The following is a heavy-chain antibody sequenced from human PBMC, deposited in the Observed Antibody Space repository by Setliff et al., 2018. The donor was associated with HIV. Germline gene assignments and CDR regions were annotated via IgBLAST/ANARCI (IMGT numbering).Heavy chain of an antibody. CDR3: VSGITVLRLYEWSYYFDY. J-gene: IGHJ4*02. Sequence: GGSLRLSCSVSGFSFSDNYMGWIRLAPGKGLEWISSISHSGSPTHYADSVKGRFTISRDNAKKSLYLEMNRLRVDDTAVYYWVSGITVLRLYEWSYYFDYWGQGTLVTVSS. V-gene: IGHV3-11*01. D-gene: IGHD3-3*01. CDR2: ISHSGSPT. CDR1: GFSFSDNY.